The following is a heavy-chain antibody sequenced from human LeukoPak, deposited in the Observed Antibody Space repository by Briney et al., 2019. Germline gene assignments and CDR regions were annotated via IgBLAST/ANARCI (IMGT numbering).Heavy chain of an antibody. CDR1: GGSISSYY. Sequence: SETLSLTCTVSGGSISSYYWNWIRQPPGKGLEWIGYIYYSGSTNYNPSLKSRVTISVDTSKNQFSLKLSSVTAADTAVYYCARVNLGVRRGSERQKRITEDNWFDPWGQGTLVTVSS. D-gene: IGHD1-14*01. CDR2: IYYSGST. V-gene: IGHV4-59*12. J-gene: IGHJ5*02. CDR3: ARVNLGVRRGSERQKRITEDNWFDP.